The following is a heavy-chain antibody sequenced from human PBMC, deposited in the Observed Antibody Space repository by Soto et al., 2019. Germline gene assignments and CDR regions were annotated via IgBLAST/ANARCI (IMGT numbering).Heavy chain of an antibody. CDR2: IIPILGTA. V-gene: IGHV1-69*13. CDR1: GGTFSSYA. J-gene: IGHJ4*02. D-gene: IGHD1-1*01. Sequence: SVKVSCKASGGTFSSYAISWVRQAPGQGLEWMGGIIPILGTANYAQKFQGRVTITADESTSTAYMELSSLRSEDTAVYYCARGMKLERRWGNYFDYWGQGTLVTVSS. CDR3: ARGMKLERRWGNYFDY.